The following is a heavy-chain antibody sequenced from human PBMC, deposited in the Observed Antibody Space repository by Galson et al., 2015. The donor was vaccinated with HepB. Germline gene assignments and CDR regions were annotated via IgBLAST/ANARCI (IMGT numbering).Heavy chain of an antibody. D-gene: IGHD1-14*01. CDR3: ARAGTTWGLFSYYGLDV. Sequence: SVMVSCKASGYTFPAYYVHWVRQAPGQGLESMGRIKPNSGCTNFAQNFQDRGTMTRYKSINTAYLELSRLRTDDTAVYSCARAGTTWGLFSYYGLDVWGQGTTRTVSS. CDR2: IKPNSGCT. V-gene: IGHV1-2*06. CDR1: GYTFPAYY. J-gene: IGHJ6*02.